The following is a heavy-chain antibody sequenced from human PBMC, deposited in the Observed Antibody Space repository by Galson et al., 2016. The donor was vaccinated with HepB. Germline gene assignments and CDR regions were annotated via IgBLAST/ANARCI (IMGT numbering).Heavy chain of an antibody. CDR2: IKEDGSER. Sequence: SLRLSCAASGFSFGDHWMTWVRQAPGKGLEWVANIKEDGSERHYEDSVKGRFTVSRDNAKYSLFLQMNSLRVEDTAVYFCAKEGGRGFGGTIIPYFEYWGQGALVTVSS. V-gene: IGHV3-7*03. CDR3: AKEGGRGFGGTIIPYFEY. CDR1: GFSFGDHW. J-gene: IGHJ4*02. D-gene: IGHD3-16*01.